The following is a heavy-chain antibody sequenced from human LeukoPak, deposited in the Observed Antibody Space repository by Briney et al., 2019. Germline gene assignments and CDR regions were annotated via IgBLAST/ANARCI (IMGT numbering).Heavy chain of an antibody. CDR1: GYSFTSYW. Sequence: GESLKISCKGSGYSFTSYWIAWVRQMSGKGLEWMGMIYAGDSTSRYSPSFQGQVTMSVDKSISTAYLQWNSLKASDTAIYYCASPGDSAGYFYGVAEMWAEGTVVTVSS. CDR2: IYAGDSTS. J-gene: IGHJ3*02. CDR3: ASPGDSAGYFYGVAEM. V-gene: IGHV5-51*01. D-gene: IGHD3-22*01.